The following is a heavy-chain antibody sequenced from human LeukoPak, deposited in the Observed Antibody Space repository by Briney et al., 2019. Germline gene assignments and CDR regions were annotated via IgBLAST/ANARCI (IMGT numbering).Heavy chain of an antibody. Sequence: SVKVSCKASGGTFSSYAISWVRQAPGQGLEWMGRIIHIFGTANSAQKFQGRVTITTDESTSTAYMELSSLRSEDTAVYYCARVGVGATSPFGYWGQGTLVTVSS. CDR2: IIHIFGTA. J-gene: IGHJ4*02. V-gene: IGHV1-69*05. CDR3: ARVGVGATSPFGY. CDR1: GGTFSSYA. D-gene: IGHD1-26*01.